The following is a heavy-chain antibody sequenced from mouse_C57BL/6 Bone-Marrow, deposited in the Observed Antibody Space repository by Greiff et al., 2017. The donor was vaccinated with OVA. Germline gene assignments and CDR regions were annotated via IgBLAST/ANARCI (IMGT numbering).Heavy chain of an antibody. CDR1: GYTFTSYG. D-gene: IGHD1-1*01. CDR3: ARYYGSYYFDY. Sequence: VKLQESGAELARPGASVKLSCKASGYTFTSYGISWVKQRTGQGLEWIGEIYPRSGNTYYNEKFKGKATLTADKSTSTAYMKLLSLTSEDSSVYFCARYYGSYYFDYWGQGTTLTVSS. CDR2: IYPRSGNT. J-gene: IGHJ2*01. V-gene: IGHV1-81*01.